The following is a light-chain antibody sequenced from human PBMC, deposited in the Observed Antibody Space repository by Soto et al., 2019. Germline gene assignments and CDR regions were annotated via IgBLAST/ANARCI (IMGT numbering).Light chain of an antibody. V-gene: IGLV2-14*02. CDR2: EAS. Sequence: QSVLTQPASVSGSPGQSITISCTGTSSDVGSYNLVSWYQQHPGQAPKLLIYEASNRPSGVSNRFSGSKSGNTASLTISGLQAEDEADYYCSSYTDTNARVFGSGTNATVL. CDR1: SSDVGSYNL. J-gene: IGLJ1*01. CDR3: SSYTDTNARV.